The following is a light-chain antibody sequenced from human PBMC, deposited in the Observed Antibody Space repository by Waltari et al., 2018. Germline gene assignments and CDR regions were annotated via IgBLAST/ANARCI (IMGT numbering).Light chain of an antibody. Sequence: DIQITQSPSSVSASVGDRVTITCRASPGISSWLVWYQQKPGKAPKLLIYAASSLQSGVPSRFSGSGSGTDFTLTISSLQPEDFATYYCQQANSFPPTFGGGTKVEIK. J-gene: IGKJ4*01. CDR3: QQANSFPPT. V-gene: IGKV1-12*01. CDR1: PGISSW. CDR2: AAS.